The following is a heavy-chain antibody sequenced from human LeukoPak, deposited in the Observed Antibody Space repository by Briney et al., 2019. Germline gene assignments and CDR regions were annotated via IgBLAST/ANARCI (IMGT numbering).Heavy chain of an antibody. Sequence: SVKVSCKASGGTFSSYAISWVRQAPGQGLEWMGGIIPIFGTANYAQKFQGRVTITADESTSTAYMELSSLRSEDTAVYYCARGGGTMVRGVIKTTYYYCGMDVWGQGTTVTVSS. D-gene: IGHD3-10*01. CDR3: ARGGGTMVRGVIKTTYYYCGMDV. J-gene: IGHJ6*02. V-gene: IGHV1-69*01. CDR1: GGTFSSYA. CDR2: IIPIFGTA.